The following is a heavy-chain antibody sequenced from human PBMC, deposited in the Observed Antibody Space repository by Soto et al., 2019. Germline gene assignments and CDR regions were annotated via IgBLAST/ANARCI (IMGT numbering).Heavy chain of an antibody. D-gene: IGHD1-26*01. V-gene: IGHV3-11*01. Sequence: QVQLVESGGGLVKPGGSLRLSCAASGFTFSDYYMSWIRQAPGKGLEWVSYIRSSGSTIHYADSVKGRFTISGEKAKNSLYLQMNSLSAKDTAVYYGARVGPPLDAWGHGTTVTVSS. J-gene: IGHJ6*02. CDR2: IRSSGSTI. CDR3: ARVGPPLDA. CDR1: GFTFSDYY.